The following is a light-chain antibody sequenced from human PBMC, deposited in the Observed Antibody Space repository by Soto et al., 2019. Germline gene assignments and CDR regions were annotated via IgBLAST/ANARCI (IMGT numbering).Light chain of an antibody. CDR3: QQYGSSPT. J-gene: IGKJ4*01. CDR1: QSVRSSF. V-gene: IGKV3-20*01. Sequence: EIVLTQSPGTLSLSPGEGATLSCRASQSVRSSFLAWYQQKPGQAPSLLIYGASSRATGIPDRFSGGGSGTDFTLTISRLEPEDLAVHYCQQYGSSPTFGGGTKVEIK. CDR2: GAS.